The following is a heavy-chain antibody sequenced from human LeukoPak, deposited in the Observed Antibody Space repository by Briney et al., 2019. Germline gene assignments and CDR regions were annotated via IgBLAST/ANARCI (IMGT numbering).Heavy chain of an antibody. J-gene: IGHJ5*02. CDR2: IIPILGIA. D-gene: IGHD2-2*01. CDR3: ARDPPNCSSTSCPPP. V-gene: IGHV1-69*10. CDR1: GGTFSSYA. Sequence: GASVKVSCKASGGTFSSYAISWVRQAPGQGLEWMGGIIPILGIANYAQKFQGRVTITADKSTSTAYMELSSLRSEDTAVYYCARDPPNCSSTSCPPPWGQGTLVTVSS.